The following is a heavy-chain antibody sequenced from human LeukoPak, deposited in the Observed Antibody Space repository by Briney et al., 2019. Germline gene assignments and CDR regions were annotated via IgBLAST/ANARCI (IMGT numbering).Heavy chain of an antibody. Sequence: ASVKVSCKASGYTFTSYDINWVRQATGQGLEWMGWMNPNSGNTGYAQKFQGRVTMTRNTSISTAYMELSSLRSEDTAVYYCARAPRKWLRLNYYYYGMDAWGQGTTVTVSS. J-gene: IGHJ6*02. V-gene: IGHV1-8*01. CDR3: ARAPRKWLRLNYYYYGMDA. CDR2: MNPNSGNT. D-gene: IGHD5-12*01. CDR1: GYTFTSYD.